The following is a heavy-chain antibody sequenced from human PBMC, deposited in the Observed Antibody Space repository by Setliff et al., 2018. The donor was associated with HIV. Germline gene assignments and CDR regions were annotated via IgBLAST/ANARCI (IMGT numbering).Heavy chain of an antibody. CDR2: IIPIFGTV. CDR1: GGTFSSYA. Sequence: SVKVSCKASGGTFSSYAISWVRQAPGQGLEWMGGIIPIFGTVRYAQKFQGRVTITADGSTSTAYMEVSRLRSEDTAVYYCARFYDISGYYSNYYYYMDVWGKGTAVTVSS. V-gene: IGHV1-69*13. D-gene: IGHD3-22*01. J-gene: IGHJ6*03. CDR3: ARFYDISGYYSNYYYYMDV.